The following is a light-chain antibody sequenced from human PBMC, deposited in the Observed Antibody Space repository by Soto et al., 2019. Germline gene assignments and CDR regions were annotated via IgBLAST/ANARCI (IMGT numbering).Light chain of an antibody. CDR2: LGS. CDR1: QSLLHKNGYNY. J-gene: IGKJ1*01. Sequence: DIVMTQSPLSLPVTPGEPAAISCRSSQSLLHKNGYNYLDWYLQKPGQSPQLLIFLGSNRASGVPDRFSGSGSGTEFTLTISGLQPDDFGTYYCQQYYMGWTFGQGTKVDI. CDR3: QQYYMGWT. V-gene: IGKV2-28*01.